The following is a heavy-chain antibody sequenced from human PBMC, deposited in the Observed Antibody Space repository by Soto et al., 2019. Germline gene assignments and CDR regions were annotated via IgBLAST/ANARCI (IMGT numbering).Heavy chain of an antibody. CDR3: ARVRTIFGVVSLAFDI. Sequence: ASLKVSCKASGYTFTSYDINWVRQATGQGLEWMGWMNPNSGNTGYAQKFQGRVTMTRNTSISTAYMELSSLRSEDTAVYYCARVRTIFGVVSLAFDIWGQGTMVNVS. V-gene: IGHV1-8*01. CDR2: MNPNSGNT. CDR1: GYTFTSYD. J-gene: IGHJ3*02. D-gene: IGHD3-3*01.